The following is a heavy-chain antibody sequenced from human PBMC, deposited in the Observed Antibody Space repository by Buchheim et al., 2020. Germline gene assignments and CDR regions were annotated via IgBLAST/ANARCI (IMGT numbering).Heavy chain of an antibody. Sequence: ELQLVESGGGLVQPGGSLRLSCTGSGFIFGDHYMSWVRQAPGKGLEWVAHMDEDGTEMFYADSVKGRFSISRDNAQKSMCLGMKSLRGEDSGIYYCARLEGTGAFDVWGQGT. V-gene: IGHV3-7*03. CDR3: ARLEGTGAFDV. CDR1: GFIFGDHY. D-gene: IGHD1-1*01. CDR2: MDEDGTEM. J-gene: IGHJ3*01.